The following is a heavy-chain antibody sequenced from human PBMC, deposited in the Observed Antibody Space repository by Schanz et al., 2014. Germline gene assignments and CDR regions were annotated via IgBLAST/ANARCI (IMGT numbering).Heavy chain of an antibody. V-gene: IGHV1-18*01. CDR3: ARDNLVSSSWYNYYGMDV. CDR1: GYTFSRYG. D-gene: IGHD6-13*01. Sequence: QVQLVQSGGEVKKPGASVKVSCKASGYTFSRYGISWVRQAPGQGLEWMGWIGGHSGDTRYAQQFQGRVTMTTDTSTSTAYMELRSLRSDDTAVYYCARDNLVSSSWYNYYGMDVWGQGTTVTVSS. J-gene: IGHJ6*02. CDR2: IGGHSGDT.